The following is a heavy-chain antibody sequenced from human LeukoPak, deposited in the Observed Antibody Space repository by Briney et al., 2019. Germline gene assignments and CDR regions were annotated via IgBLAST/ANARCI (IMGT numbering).Heavy chain of an antibody. J-gene: IGHJ6*03. D-gene: IGHD6-6*01. CDR2: IYYSGST. Sequence: SETLSLTCTVSGGSISSYYWSWIRQPPGKGLEWIGCIYYSGSTNYNPSLKSRVTISVDTSKNQFSLKLSSVTAADTAVYYCARSERGSSPLYMDVWGNGTTVTVSS. CDR3: ARSERGSSPLYMDV. V-gene: IGHV4-59*01. CDR1: GGSISSYY.